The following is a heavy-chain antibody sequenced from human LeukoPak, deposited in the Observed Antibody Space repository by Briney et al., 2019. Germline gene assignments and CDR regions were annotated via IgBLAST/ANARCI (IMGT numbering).Heavy chain of an antibody. V-gene: IGHV3-23*01. CDR2: ISGSGGST. D-gene: IGHD1-26*01. CDR3: ARDWMGAIDY. CDR1: GFTFSSYG. J-gene: IGHJ4*02. Sequence: PGGSLRLSCAASGFTFSSYGMSWVRQAPGKGLEWVSAISGSGGSTYYADSVKGRFTISRDNSKNTLYLQMNSLRAEDTAVYYCARDWMGAIDYWGQGTLVTVSS.